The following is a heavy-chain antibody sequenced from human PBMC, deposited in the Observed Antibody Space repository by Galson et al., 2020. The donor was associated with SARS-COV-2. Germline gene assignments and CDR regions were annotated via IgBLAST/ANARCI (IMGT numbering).Heavy chain of an antibody. J-gene: IGHJ6*02. V-gene: IGHV3-23*01. Sequence: GGSLRLSCAASGLSFSNYGMSWVRQAPGKGLEWVSYISGSGGYTSYADSVKGRFTISRDNSKDMLFLQMNSLGAEDTAVYFCAKEPRITIFGVVTRSGMDVWGQGTTVTVSS. CDR2: ISGSGGYT. D-gene: IGHD3-3*01. CDR1: GLSFSNYG. CDR3: AKEPRITIFGVVTRSGMDV.